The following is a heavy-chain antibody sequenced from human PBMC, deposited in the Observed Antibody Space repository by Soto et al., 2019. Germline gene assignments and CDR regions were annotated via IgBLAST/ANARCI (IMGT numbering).Heavy chain of an antibody. Sequence: SETLSLTCAVYGGSFSGYYWSWIRQPPGKGLEWIGEINHSGSTNYNPSLKSRVTISVDTPKNQFSLKLSSLTAADTAVYYCARGVPKGQTRLNWFDPLGQGTLVTGSS. V-gene: IGHV4-34*01. CDR2: INHSGST. D-gene: IGHD3-16*01. CDR3: ARGVPKGQTRLNWFDP. J-gene: IGHJ5*02. CDR1: GGSFSGYY.